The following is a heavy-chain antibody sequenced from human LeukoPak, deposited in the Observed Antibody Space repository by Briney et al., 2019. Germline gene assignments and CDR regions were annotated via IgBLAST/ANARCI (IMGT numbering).Heavy chain of an antibody. D-gene: IGHD1-26*01. CDR1: EHRFTTYG. V-gene: IGHV1-18*01. J-gene: IGHJ4*02. CDR3: AREWWELPIEY. CDR2: ISAYNGKT. Sequence: ASVSVSYTPSEHRFTTYGISWEPQAPGQGREGMGWISAYNGKTNYAQQFQGRVTITTDTSTSTDYMELRSLRSDDTAVYYCAREWWELPIEYWGQGTLVTVSS.